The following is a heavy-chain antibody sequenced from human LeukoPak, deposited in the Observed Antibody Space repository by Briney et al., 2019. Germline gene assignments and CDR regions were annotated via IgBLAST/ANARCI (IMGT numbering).Heavy chain of an antibody. CDR1: GYRFSNSW. CDR2: IYPADSDT. Sequence: GESLKTSCKGSGYRFSNSWIGWVRQMPGKGLEWMGIIYPADSDTRYSPSFQGQVTISADKSISTAYLQWSSLKASDTAMYYCAIPYYYGSGSYGWGQGTLVTVSS. V-gene: IGHV5-51*01. J-gene: IGHJ4*02. D-gene: IGHD3-10*01. CDR3: AIPYYYGSGSYG.